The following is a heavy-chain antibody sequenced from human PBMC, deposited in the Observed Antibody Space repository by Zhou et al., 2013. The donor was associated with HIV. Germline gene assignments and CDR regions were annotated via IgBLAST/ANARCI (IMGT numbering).Heavy chain of an antibody. CDR2: IIPIYGTP. D-gene: IGHD6-13*01. Sequence: QVQLVQSGAEVKRPGSSVMVSCTASGGTFSSYTFSWVRQAPGQGLEWMGGIIPIYGTPNYAQKFQGRVTITTDESTSTAYMELSSLTSEDTAVYYCARDKGYSTSWYISEFYYSYMDVWGQGTTVTVS. CDR3: ARDKGYSTSWYISEFYYSYMDV. V-gene: IGHV1-69*05. CDR1: GGTFSSYT. J-gene: IGHJ6*03.